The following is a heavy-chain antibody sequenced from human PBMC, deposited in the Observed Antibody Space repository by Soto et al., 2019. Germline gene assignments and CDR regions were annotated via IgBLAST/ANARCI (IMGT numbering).Heavy chain of an antibody. Sequence: GESLNISCQTSGYSFTGYWIVWVRQMPGKGLEWMGIIYPHGSTVNYNPSVQGQVTMSVDKSISTAYLQWSSLKASDAALYYCARGNVANYFEPWGQGTLVTVAS. CDR1: GYSFTGYW. J-gene: IGHJ5*02. V-gene: IGHV5-51*01. CDR2: IYPHGSTV. CDR3: ARGNVANYFEP.